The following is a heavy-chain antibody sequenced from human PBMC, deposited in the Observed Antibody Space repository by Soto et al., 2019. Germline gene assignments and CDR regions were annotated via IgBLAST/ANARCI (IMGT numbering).Heavy chain of an antibody. CDR2: IIPIFAIA. Sequence: QVQLVQSGAEVKKPGSSVKVSCKASGGTFTSYAINWVRQAPGQGLEWMGGIIPIFAIANYAQKFQGRVTIAADESTSTAYMELSSLRSEDTAVYYCAIRSRPGRNATDVWGQGTTVTVSS. CDR1: GGTFTSYA. D-gene: IGHD1-26*01. CDR3: AIRSRPGRNATDV. J-gene: IGHJ6*02. V-gene: IGHV1-69*01.